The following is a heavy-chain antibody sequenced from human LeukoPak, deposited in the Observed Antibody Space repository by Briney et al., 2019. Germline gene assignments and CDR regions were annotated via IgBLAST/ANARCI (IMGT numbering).Heavy chain of an antibody. V-gene: IGHV7-4-1*02. CDR1: GGTFSSYA. CDR3: ARARSGWASDAFDI. CDR2: INTNTGNP. D-gene: IGHD6-19*01. J-gene: IGHJ3*02. Sequence: ASVKVSCKASGGTFSSYAISWVRQAPGQGLEWMGWINTNTGNPTYAQGFTGRFVFSLDTSVSTAYLQISSLKAEDTAVYYCARARSGWASDAFDIWGQRTMVTVSS.